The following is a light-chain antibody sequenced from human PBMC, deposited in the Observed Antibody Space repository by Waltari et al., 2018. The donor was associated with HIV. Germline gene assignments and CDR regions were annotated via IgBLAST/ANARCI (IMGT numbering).Light chain of an antibody. Sequence: ENVLTQSPGTLSLSPGDRATLSCRASQSVDSNYLAWHQQKPGQAPRVLIYAASSRATGIPDRFSGSGSGTDFTLTISRLEPEDFALYFCQQYGSSPRTFGQGTKV. CDR1: QSVDSNY. V-gene: IGKV3-20*01. CDR2: AAS. CDR3: QQYGSSPRT. J-gene: IGKJ1*01.